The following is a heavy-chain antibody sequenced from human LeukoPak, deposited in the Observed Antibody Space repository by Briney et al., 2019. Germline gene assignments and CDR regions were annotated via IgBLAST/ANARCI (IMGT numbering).Heavy chain of an antibody. CDR3: AGHHPRNTVDF. J-gene: IGHJ4*02. V-gene: IGHV4-59*08. D-gene: IGHD2/OR15-2a*01. Sequence: SETLSLTCTVSGGSISGYYWSWIRQPPGKGLEWIGYIYYSGSTNYNPSLKSRLTISVDTSKNQFSLNLTSVTAADTAVYYCAGHHPRNTVDFWGQGTLVTVSS. CDR1: GGSISGYY. CDR2: IYYSGST.